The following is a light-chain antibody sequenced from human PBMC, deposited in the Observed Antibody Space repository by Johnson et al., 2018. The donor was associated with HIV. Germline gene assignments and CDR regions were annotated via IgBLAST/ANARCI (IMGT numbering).Light chain of an antibody. CDR1: SSNIGNNY. CDR3: GTWDNSLSAGV. Sequence: QSVLTQPPSVSAAPGQKVTISCSGSSSNIGNNYVSWYQQLPGTAPKLLIYDNHKRPSGIPDRFSGSKSGPSATLGITGLQTGDEADYYCGTWDNSLSAGVFGTGTKVTVL. CDR2: DNH. V-gene: IGLV1-51*01. J-gene: IGLJ1*01.